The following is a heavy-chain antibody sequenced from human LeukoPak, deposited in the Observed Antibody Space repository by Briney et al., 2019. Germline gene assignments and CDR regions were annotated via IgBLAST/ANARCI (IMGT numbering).Heavy chain of an antibody. J-gene: IGHJ4*02. V-gene: IGHV4-4*07. CDR2: IYTSGST. CDR1: GGSISSYY. CDR3: AREEGYCSGGSCYDYFDY. D-gene: IGHD2-15*01. Sequence: PSETLSLTCTVSGGSISSYYWSWIRQPAGKGLEWIGRIYTSGSTNYNPSPKSRVTMSVDTSKNQLSLKLSSVTAANTAVYYCAREEGYCSGGSCYDYFDYWGQGTLVTVSS.